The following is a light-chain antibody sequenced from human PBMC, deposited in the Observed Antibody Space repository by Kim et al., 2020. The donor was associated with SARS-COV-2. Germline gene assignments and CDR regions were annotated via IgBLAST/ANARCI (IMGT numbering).Light chain of an antibody. V-gene: IGLV2-14*03. CDR3: ASYAGLSTYV. CDR2: DVT. J-gene: IGLJ1*01. Sequence: GQAITISCTGTSSDVGGYNYVSWYQQHPGKAPKLMIYDVTNRPSGVSSRFSGSKSGNTASLTISGLQTDDEADYYCASYAGLSTYVFGTGTKVTVL. CDR1: SSDVGGYNY.